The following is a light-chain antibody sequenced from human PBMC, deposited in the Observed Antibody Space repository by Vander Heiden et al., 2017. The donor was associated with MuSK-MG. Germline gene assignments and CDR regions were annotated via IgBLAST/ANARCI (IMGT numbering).Light chain of an antibody. CDR2: EVS. CDR3: CSYAGRDVV. J-gene: IGLJ2*01. Sequence: QSALTQPASVSGSPGQSITISCTGTSRDVGSYNLVSWYQQHPGKAPKLMIYEVSKRPSGVSNRFSGSKSGNTASLTISGLQAEDEADYYCCSYAGRDVVFGGGTKLTVL. V-gene: IGLV2-23*02. CDR1: SRDVGSYNL.